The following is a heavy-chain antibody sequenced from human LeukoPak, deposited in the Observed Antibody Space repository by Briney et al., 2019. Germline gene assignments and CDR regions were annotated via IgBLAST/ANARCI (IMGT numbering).Heavy chain of an antibody. CDR2: INPNSGGT. CDR3: ARDRFLEWLFDY. CDR1: GYTFTGYY. Sequence: GASVKVSCKASGYTFTGYYMHWVRQAPGQGLEWMGWINPNSGGTNYAQKFQGRVTMTRDTSISTAYMELSRLRSDDTAVYYRARDRFLEWLFDYWGQGTLVTVSS. D-gene: IGHD3-3*01. V-gene: IGHV1-2*02. J-gene: IGHJ4*02.